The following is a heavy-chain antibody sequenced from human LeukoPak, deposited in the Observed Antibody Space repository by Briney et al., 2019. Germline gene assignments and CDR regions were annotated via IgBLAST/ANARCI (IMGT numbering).Heavy chain of an antibody. D-gene: IGHD7-27*01. V-gene: IGHV3-21*01. CDR3: ARDLAWGGY. J-gene: IGHJ4*02. CDR1: GFTFSIYT. CDR2: ITSSSSSL. Sequence: GGSLRLSCVASGFTFSIYTMSWVRQGPGKGLEWVSSITSSSSSLYPPASVKGRLTISRDNAKNSLYLQMNSLRAEDTAVYYCARDLAWGGYWGQGTLVTVSS.